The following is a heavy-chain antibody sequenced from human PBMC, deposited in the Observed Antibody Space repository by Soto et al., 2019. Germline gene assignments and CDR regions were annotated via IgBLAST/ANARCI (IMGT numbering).Heavy chain of an antibody. CDR1: GGTFSSYA. V-gene: IGHV1-69*13. CDR3: ASRRDVLRFLEWSTNYYGMDV. J-gene: IGHJ6*02. CDR2: IIPIFGTA. Sequence: SVKVSCKASGGTFSSYAISWVRQAPGQGLEWMGGIIPIFGTANYAQKFQGRVTITADESTSTAYMELSSLTSEDTAVYYCASRRDVLRFLEWSTNYYGMDVWGQGTTVTVSS. D-gene: IGHD3-3*01.